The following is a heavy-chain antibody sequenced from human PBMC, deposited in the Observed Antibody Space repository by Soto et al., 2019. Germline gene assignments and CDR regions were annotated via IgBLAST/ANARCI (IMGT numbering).Heavy chain of an antibody. J-gene: IGHJ3*02. CDR2: IWYDGSNK. D-gene: IGHD5-18*01. CDR1: GFTFSSYG. Sequence: QVQLVESGGGVVQPGRSLRLSCAASGFTFSSYGMHWVRQAPGKGLEWVAVIWYDGSNKYYADSVKGRFTISRDNSKNTLYLQMNSLRAEDTAASYCARSWSILGYSSAFDIWGQGTMVIVSS. CDR3: ARSWSILGYSSAFDI. V-gene: IGHV3-33*01.